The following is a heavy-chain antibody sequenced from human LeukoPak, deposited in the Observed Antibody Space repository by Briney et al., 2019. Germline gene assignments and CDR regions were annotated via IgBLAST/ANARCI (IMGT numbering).Heavy chain of an antibody. CDR1: GFIFSDYY. CDR3: ARDQGDYYDSSGYYY. D-gene: IGHD3-22*01. V-gene: IGHV3-11*04. CDR2: ISSGGSTI. Sequence: GGSLRLSCAASGFIFSDYYMSWIRQAPAKGLEWVSYISSGGSTIYYADSVKGRFTISRDNAKNSLYLQMNSLRAEDTAVYYCARDQGDYYDSSGYYYWGQGTLVTVSS. J-gene: IGHJ4*02.